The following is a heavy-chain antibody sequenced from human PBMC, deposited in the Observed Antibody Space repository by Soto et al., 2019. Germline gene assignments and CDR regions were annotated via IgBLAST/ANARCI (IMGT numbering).Heavy chain of an antibody. J-gene: IGHJ4*02. Sequence: QVQLVQSGAEVKKPGSSVKVSCKASGGTFSSYTISWVRQAPGQGREWMGRIIPILSIANYEQKFQGRGTISADKSTSTAYMELSILRSEDTAVYYCARDRGEGGENYWGQGTLVTVSS. CDR3: ARDRGEGGENY. CDR2: IIPILSIA. D-gene: IGHD3-10*01. V-gene: IGHV1-69*08. CDR1: GGTFSSYT.